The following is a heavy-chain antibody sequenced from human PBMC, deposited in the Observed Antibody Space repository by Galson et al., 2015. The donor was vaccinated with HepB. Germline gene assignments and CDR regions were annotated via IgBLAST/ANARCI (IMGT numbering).Heavy chain of an antibody. V-gene: IGHV1-24*01. CDR3: ARVSDRYLELRVYYYGMDV. Sequence: SVKVSCKVSGYTLTELSMHWVRQAPGKGLEWMGGFDPEDGETIYAQKFQGRVTMTEDTSTDTAYMELSSLRSEDTAVYYCARVSDRYLELRVYYYGMDVWGQGTTVTVSS. CDR1: GYTLTELS. D-gene: IGHD1-7*01. CDR2: FDPEDGET. J-gene: IGHJ6*02.